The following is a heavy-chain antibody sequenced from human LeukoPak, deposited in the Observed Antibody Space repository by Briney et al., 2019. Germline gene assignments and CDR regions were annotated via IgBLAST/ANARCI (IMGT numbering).Heavy chain of an antibody. J-gene: IGHJ4*02. D-gene: IGHD3-22*01. CDR1: GFTFSSYA. V-gene: IGHV3-30*04. CDR3: ARDRVYYYDSSGYPGDY. CDR2: ISYDGSNK. Sequence: PGGSLRLSCAASGFTFSSYAMHWVRQASGKGLEWVAVISYDGSNKYYADSVKGRFTISRDNSKNTLYLQMNSLRAEDTAVYYCARDRVYYYDSSGYPGDYWGQGTLVTVSS.